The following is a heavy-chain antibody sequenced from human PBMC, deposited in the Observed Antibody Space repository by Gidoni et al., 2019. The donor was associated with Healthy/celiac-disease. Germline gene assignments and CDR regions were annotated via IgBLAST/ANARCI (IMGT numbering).Heavy chain of an antibody. CDR1: GFTFRSYS. J-gene: IGHJ5*02. V-gene: IGHV3-21*01. Sequence: EVQLVESGGGLVKPGGSLRLSCAASGFTFRSYSMNWVRQAPGKGLEWVSSISSSSSYIYYADSVKGRFTISRDNAKNSLYLQMNSLRAEDTAVYYCARETSYYYGSGMAPWGQGTLVTVSS. CDR2: ISSSSSYI. CDR3: ARETSYYYGSGMAP. D-gene: IGHD3-10*01.